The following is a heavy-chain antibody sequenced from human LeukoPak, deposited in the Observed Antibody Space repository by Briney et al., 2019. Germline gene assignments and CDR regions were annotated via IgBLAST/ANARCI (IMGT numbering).Heavy chain of an antibody. CDR1: GGSISSYY. CDR3: ARPTDNNWFDP. V-gene: IGHV4-59*08. J-gene: IGHJ5*02. CDR2: IYYSGST. Sequence: SETLSLTCTVSGGSISSYYWSWIRQPPGKGLEWIGYIYYSGSTNYNPSLKSRVTISVDTSKNQFSLKLSSVTAADTAVYYCARPTDNNWFDPWGQGTLVTVSS.